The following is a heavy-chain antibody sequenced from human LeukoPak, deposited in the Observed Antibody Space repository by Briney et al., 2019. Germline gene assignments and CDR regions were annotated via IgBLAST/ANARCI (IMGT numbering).Heavy chain of an antibody. CDR2: IHPNNGDT. V-gene: IGHV1-2*06. CDR3: ARDYSGSYTH. D-gene: IGHD1-26*01. Sequence: GASVTVSCKASGYTFTDYYIHWVRRAPGQGLEWMGLIHPNNGDTYFAQKFRGRVTMTRDTSISTTYMELNRLTSDDTAVYYCARDYSGSYTHWAQGTLVTISS. J-gene: IGHJ4*02. CDR1: GYTFTDYY.